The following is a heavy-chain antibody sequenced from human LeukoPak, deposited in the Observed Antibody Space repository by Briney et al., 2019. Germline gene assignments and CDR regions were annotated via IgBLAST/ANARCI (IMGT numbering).Heavy chain of an antibody. D-gene: IGHD1-26*01. J-gene: IGHJ4*02. Sequence: GESPKISCKGSGYRFTSYWIAWVRQMPGKGLEWMGTIYPDDSDARYSPSFQGQVTLSVDKSVTTAYLQWSSLKASDTAIYYCARRPTTNFDFWGQGTLVTVSS. CDR2: IYPDDSDA. CDR1: GYRFTSYW. V-gene: IGHV5-51*01. CDR3: ARRPTTNFDF.